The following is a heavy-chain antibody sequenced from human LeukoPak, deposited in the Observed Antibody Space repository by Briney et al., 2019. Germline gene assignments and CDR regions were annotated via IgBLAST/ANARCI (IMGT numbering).Heavy chain of an antibody. J-gene: IGHJ4*02. D-gene: IGHD3-10*01. Sequence: PGRSLRLSCAASGFTFSSYGMHWVRQAPGKGLGWVAVIWYDGSNKYYADSVKGRFTISRDNSKNTLYLQMNSLRAEDTAVYYCARGFSRFGELLYFDYWGQRTLVTVSS. CDR2: IWYDGSNK. CDR1: GFTFSSYG. CDR3: ARGFSRFGELLYFDY. V-gene: IGHV3-33*01.